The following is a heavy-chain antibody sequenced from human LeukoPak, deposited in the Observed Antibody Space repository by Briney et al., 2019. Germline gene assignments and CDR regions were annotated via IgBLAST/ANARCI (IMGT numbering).Heavy chain of an antibody. CDR2: IYGDGTT. V-gene: IGHV3-66*02. Sequence: GGSLRLSCAASGFTVSNDCMAWVRQAPGRGLEWVSLIYGDGTTFYTDSVKGRFTISRDNFKNTLYLQMSSLRPEDTALYYCARDRAGAQSWVALDPWGQGTLVTVSS. CDR3: ARDRAGAQSWVALDP. CDR1: GFTVSNDC. J-gene: IGHJ5*02. D-gene: IGHD3-10*01.